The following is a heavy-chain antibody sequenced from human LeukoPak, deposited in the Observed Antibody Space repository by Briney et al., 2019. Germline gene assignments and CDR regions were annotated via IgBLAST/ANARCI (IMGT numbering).Heavy chain of an antibody. V-gene: IGHV3-7*01. D-gene: IGHD2-8*01. CDR3: ARIVLMVYANHDAFDI. J-gene: IGHJ3*02. CDR1: GFTFSSYW. CDR2: VKQDGSKK. Sequence: PGGSLRLSCAASGFTFSSYWMSWVRQAPGKGLEWVANVKQDGSKKYYVDSVKGRFTISRDNAKNSLYLQMNSLRAEDTAVYYCARIVLMVYANHDAFDIWGQGTMVTVAS.